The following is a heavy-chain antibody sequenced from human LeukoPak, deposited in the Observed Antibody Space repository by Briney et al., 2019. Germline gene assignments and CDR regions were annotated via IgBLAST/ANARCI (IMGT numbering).Heavy chain of an antibody. J-gene: IGHJ4*02. CDR3: ARGRWHYDFWSGYLFDY. CDR2: IYHSGST. D-gene: IGHD3-3*01. CDR1: GYSISSGYY. Sequence: PSETLSLTCAVSGYSISSGYYWGWIRQPPGKGLEWIGSIYHSGSTYYNPSLKSRVTISVDTPKNQFSLKLSSVTAADTAVYYCARGRWHYDFWSGYLFDYWGQGTLVTVSS. V-gene: IGHV4-38-2*01.